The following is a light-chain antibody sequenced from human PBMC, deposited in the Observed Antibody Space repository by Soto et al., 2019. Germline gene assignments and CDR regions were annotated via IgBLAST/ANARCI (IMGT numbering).Light chain of an antibody. Sequence: QSVLTQPPSASGTPGQRVTISCSGSSSNIGSNTVNWYQQLPGTAPKLLIYSNNHRPSGVPDRFSGSKSGTSASLAISGLQSEYEADYYCAAWDDSLIAYVFATGTKLTVL. J-gene: IGLJ1*01. CDR3: AAWDDSLIAYV. CDR2: SNN. V-gene: IGLV1-44*01. CDR1: SSNIGSNT.